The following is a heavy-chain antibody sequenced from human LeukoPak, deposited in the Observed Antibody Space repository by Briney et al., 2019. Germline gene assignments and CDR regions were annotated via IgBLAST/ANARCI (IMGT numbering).Heavy chain of an antibody. CDR2: IFPSGGEI. CDR3: ARERDDYDDPGPLDY. CDR1: GFTFSTFA. D-gene: IGHD4-17*01. V-gene: IGHV3-23*01. J-gene: IGHJ4*02. Sequence: PGGSLRLSCAASGFTFSTFAMIWVRQPPGKGLEWVSSIFPSGGEIHYADSVRGRFSISRDNSKNTLYLDMNSLRAGDTAVYYCARERDDYDDPGPLDYWGQRTLVTVSS.